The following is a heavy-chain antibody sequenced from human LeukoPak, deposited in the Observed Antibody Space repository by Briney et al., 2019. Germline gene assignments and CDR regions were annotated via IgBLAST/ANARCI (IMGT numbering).Heavy chain of an antibody. CDR2: INPNSGGT. CDR3: ARDRNSFYYGSGSYLIDY. V-gene: IGHV1-2*02. CDR1: GYTFTGYY. Sequence: VASVKVSCKASGYTFTGYYMHWVRQAPGQGLEWMGWINPNSGGTNYAQKFQGRVTMTRDTSISTAYMELSRLRSDDTAVYYCARDRNSFYYGSGSYLIDYWGQGTLVTVSS. D-gene: IGHD3-10*01. J-gene: IGHJ4*02.